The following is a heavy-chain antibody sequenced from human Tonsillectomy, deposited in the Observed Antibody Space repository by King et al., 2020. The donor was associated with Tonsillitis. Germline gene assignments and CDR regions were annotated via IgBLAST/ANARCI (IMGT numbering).Heavy chain of an antibody. CDR1: GYTFSDYF. J-gene: IGHJ4*02. CDR3: ARGLYCSGDTCYWEGFDY. Sequence: QLVQSGAEVQRPGASVKVSCKASGYTFSDYFLHWVRQAPGQGLEWMGRINPNSGETNYEQKFQGRVTMTRDTSINTVYMELSSLRPGDVATYYCARGLYCSGDTCYWEGFDYWGQGALVSVSS. V-gene: IGHV1-2*02. D-gene: IGHD2-15*01. CDR2: INPNSGET.